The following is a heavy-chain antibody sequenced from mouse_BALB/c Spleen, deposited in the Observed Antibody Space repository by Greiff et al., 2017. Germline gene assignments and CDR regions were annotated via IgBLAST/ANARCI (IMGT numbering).Heavy chain of an antibody. CDR2: ISSGSSTI. J-gene: IGHJ3*01. D-gene: IGHD2-1*01. CDR3: AREGGYYGNYIAY. Sequence: EVQLVESGGGLVQPGGSRKLSCAASGFTFSSFGMHWVRQAPEKGLEWVAYISSGSSTIYYADTVKGRFTISRDNPKNTLFLQMTSLRSEDTAMYYCAREGGYYGNYIAYWGQGTLVTVSA. CDR1: GFTFSSFG. V-gene: IGHV5-17*02.